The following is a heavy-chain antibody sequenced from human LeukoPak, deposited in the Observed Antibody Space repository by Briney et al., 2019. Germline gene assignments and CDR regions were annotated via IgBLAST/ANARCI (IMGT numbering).Heavy chain of an antibody. J-gene: IGHJ3*02. CDR1: GFTFSSDS. D-gene: IGHD3-16*01. CDR2: ISSSSSYI. CDR3: ARYMITFGGATDAFDI. V-gene: IGHV3-21*04. Sequence: PGGSLRLSCAASGFTFSSDSMNWVRQAPGKGLEWVSSISSSSSYIYYADSVKGRFTISRDNAKNSLYLQMNSLRAEDTAVYYCARYMITFGGATDAFDIWGQGTMVTVSS.